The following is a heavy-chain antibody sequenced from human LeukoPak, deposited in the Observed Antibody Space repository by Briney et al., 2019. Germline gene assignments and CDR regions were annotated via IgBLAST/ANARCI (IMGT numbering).Heavy chain of an antibody. J-gene: IGHJ4*02. D-gene: IGHD3-22*01. Sequence: PSETLSLTCTVSGGSISSGDYYWSWIRQPPGKGLEWIGYIYYSGSTYYNPSLKSRVTISVDTSKNQFSLKLSFVTAADTAVYYCARVITDSSGSLFDYWGQGTLVTVSS. CDR2: IYYSGST. CDR1: GGSISSGDYY. CDR3: ARVITDSSGSLFDY. V-gene: IGHV4-30-4*01.